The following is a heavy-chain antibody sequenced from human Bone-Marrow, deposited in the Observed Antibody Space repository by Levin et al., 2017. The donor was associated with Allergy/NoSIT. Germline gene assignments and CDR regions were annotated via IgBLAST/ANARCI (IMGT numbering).Heavy chain of an antibody. Sequence: GASVKVSCKASGYTFTSYGISWVRQAPGQGLEWMGWISAYNGNTNYAQKLQGRVTMTTDTSTSTAYMELRSLRSDDPAVYYCARALVSVLRYFDPQAGAGWFDPWGQGTLVTVSS. V-gene: IGHV1-18*01. CDR3: ARALVSVLRYFDPQAGAGWFDP. CDR1: GYTFTSYG. CDR2: ISAYNGNT. J-gene: IGHJ5*02. D-gene: IGHD3-9*01.